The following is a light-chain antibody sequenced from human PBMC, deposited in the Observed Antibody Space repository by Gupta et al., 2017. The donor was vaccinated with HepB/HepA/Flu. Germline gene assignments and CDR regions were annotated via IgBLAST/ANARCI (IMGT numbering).Light chain of an antibody. CDR3: TSYAGSNNYV. V-gene: IGLV2-8*01. CDR1: SSDVGGYNF. CDR2: DVN. Sequence: QSALTQPPSASGSPGQSVTISCTAPSSDVGGYNFVSWYQHHSGKAPKLMIYDVNKRPSGVPDRFSGSKSGTTASLTVSGLQAEDEADYYCTSYAGSNNYVFGTGTQVTVL. J-gene: IGLJ1*01.